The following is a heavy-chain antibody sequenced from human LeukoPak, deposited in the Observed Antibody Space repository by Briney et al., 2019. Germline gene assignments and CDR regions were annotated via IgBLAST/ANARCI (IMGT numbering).Heavy chain of an antibody. CDR1: GGTFSNYA. J-gene: IGHJ6*02. Sequence: ASVKVSCKASGGTFSNYAASRVRQAPGQGLEWIGGIIPIFRTANYAQKFQGRVTITADESTSTAYMELSGLRSEDTAVYYCARGSRFYYDNSGYLPWYYYAMDVWGQGTTVTVSS. D-gene: IGHD3-22*01. CDR3: ARGSRFYYDNSGYLPWYYYAMDV. V-gene: IGHV1-69*13. CDR2: IIPIFRTA.